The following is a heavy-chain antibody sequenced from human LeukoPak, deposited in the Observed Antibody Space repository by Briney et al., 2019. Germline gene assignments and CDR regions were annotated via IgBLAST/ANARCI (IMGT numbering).Heavy chain of an antibody. Sequence: ASVKVSCKASGGTFSSYAISWVRQAPGQGLEWMGGIIPIFGTANYAQKFQGRVTITADESTSTAYMELSSLRSEDTAVYYCARDTYYYDSSGYYSSYYFDYWGQGTLVTVSS. CDR2: IIPIFGTA. D-gene: IGHD3-22*01. J-gene: IGHJ4*02. CDR1: GGTFSSYA. CDR3: ARDTYYYDSSGYYSSYYFDY. V-gene: IGHV1-69*13.